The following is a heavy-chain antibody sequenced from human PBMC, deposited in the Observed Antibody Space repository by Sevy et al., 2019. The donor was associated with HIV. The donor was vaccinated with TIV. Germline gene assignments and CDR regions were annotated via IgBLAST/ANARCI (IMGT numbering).Heavy chain of an antibody. J-gene: IGHJ4*02. Sequence: GGSLRLSCAASGFTFNYHFMNWVRQVPGKGLEWVSYISSASSYINYSDSVKGRFTISRDNAKNLVFLEMNNLRPDDTAVYFCARGHYYGSLYYFDYWGQGTLVTVSS. CDR3: ARGHYYGSLYYFDY. CDR1: GFTFNYHF. V-gene: IGHV3-21*01. CDR2: ISSASSYI. D-gene: IGHD3-10*01.